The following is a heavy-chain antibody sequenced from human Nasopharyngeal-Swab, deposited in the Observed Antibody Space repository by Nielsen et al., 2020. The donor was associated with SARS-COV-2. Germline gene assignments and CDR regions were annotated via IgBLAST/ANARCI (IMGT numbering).Heavy chain of an antibody. Sequence: GESLKISCAASGFTVSSNYMSWVRQAPGKGLEWVSVIYSGGSTYYADSVKGRFTISRDSSKNTLYLQMNSLRAEDTAVYYCASSRYSSSWYGDDAFDILCQATMVIVSS. V-gene: IGHV3-53*01. CDR1: GFTVSSNY. CDR3: ASSRYSSSWYGDDAFDI. J-gene: IGHJ3*02. D-gene: IGHD6-13*01. CDR2: IYSGGST.